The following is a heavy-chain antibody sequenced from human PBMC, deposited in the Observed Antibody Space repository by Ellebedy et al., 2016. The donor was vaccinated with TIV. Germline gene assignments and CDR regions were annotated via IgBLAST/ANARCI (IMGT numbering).Heavy chain of an antibody. CDR2: VSGRYTDK. J-gene: IGHJ4*02. V-gene: IGHV3-23*01. Sequence: PGGSLRLSCAASGFTCSFYTMSWVRQAPGRGLEWVSVVSGRYTDKYYADSAKGRFTISRDNSKNTLYLQMDSLRAEDTAVYYCARHITSTWLFDHWGQGTLVTVSS. CDR3: ARHITSTWLFDH. CDR1: GFTCSFYT. D-gene: IGHD5-24*01.